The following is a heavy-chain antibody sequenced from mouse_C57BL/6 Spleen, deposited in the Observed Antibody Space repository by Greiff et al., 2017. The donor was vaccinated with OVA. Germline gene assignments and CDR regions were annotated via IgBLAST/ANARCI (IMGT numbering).Heavy chain of an antibody. CDR1: GYTFTSYW. CDR2: IHPNSGST. V-gene: IGHV1-64*01. J-gene: IGHJ2*01. D-gene: IGHD1-1*01. Sequence: QVQLQQPGAELVKPGASVKLSCKASGYTFTSYWMHWVKQRPGQGLEWIGMIHPNSGSTNYNEKFKSKATLTVDKSSSTAYMQLSSLTSEDSAVYYCARWDYYGSSDYWGQGTTLTVSS. CDR3: ARWDYYGSSDY.